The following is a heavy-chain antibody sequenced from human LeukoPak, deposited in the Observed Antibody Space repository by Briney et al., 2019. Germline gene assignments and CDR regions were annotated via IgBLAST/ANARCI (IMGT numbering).Heavy chain of an antibody. D-gene: IGHD4-17*01. CDR2: IYYSGST. CDR1: GYSISSGYY. CDR3: ARVLTVTTSNWFDP. Sequence: SETLSLTCTVSGYSISSGYYWGWIRQPPGKGLEWIGSIYYSGSTYYNPSLKSRVTISVDTSKNQFSLKLSSVTAADTAVYYCARVLTVTTSNWFDPWGQGTLVTVSS. J-gene: IGHJ5*02. V-gene: IGHV4-38-2*02.